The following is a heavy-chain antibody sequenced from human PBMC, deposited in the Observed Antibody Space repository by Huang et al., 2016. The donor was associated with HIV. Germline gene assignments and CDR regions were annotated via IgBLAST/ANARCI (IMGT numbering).Heavy chain of an antibody. CDR3: ARGSLEYSVSSSLDY. Sequence: QVQLLQSGAEVKKPGSSVKVSCKASGGPFRSYSIAWVRQAPGQGLEWMASLMPVFDSPKYAQKVQGRVRVTADESTSTVYMELRDLRPDDTAVYFCARGSLEYSVSSSLDYWGQGTHVTVSS. CDR2: LMPVFDSP. CDR1: GGPFRSYS. V-gene: IGHV1-69*13. J-gene: IGHJ4*02. D-gene: IGHD4-4*01.